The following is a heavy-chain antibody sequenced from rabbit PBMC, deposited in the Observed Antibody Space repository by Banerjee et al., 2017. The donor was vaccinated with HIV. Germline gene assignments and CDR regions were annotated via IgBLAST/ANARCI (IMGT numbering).Heavy chain of an antibody. V-gene: IGHV1S45*01. J-gene: IGHJ4*01. CDR3: ARDLHGDLSAYFDL. Sequence: QEQLEESGGGLVQPEGSLTLTCMVSGFSFSGSYWIWWVRQAPEKGLELIAGITVSANTYYASWAKGRFTVSKTSSTAVTLQMTSLTAADTATYFCARDLHGDLSAYFDLWGQGTLVTVS. CDR1: GFSFSGSYW. CDR2: ITVSANT. D-gene: IGHD2-1*01.